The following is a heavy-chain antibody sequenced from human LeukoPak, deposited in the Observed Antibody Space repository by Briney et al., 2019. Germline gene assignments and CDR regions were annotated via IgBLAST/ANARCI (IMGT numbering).Heavy chain of an antibody. V-gene: IGHV4-31*03. J-gene: IGHJ5*02. CDR2: IYYSGST. CDR3: ARDLTGDQFFDP. CDR1: GGSISNDGYY. Sequence: SETPSLTCNVSGGSISNDGYYWSWIRQHPGKGLEWLGYIYYSGSTYYNPSLKSRVTLSVDTSKSQFSLRLSSVTAADTAVYYCARDLTGDQFFDPWGQGTLVTVSS. D-gene: IGHD7-27*01.